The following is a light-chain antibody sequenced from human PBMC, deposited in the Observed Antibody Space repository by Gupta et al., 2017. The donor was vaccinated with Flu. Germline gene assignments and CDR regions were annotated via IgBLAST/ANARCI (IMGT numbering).Light chain of an antibody. V-gene: IGLV2-14*01. CDR3: SSFTETNARV. CDR1: SSDIGFDNY. CDR2: EVN. Sequence: TSSDIGFDNYISWYQQHPGKAPKLLIFEVNNRPSGISSRFSGSKSDNTASLTISGLQTEDEADYYFSSFTETNARVFGGGTKVTVL. J-gene: IGLJ3*02.